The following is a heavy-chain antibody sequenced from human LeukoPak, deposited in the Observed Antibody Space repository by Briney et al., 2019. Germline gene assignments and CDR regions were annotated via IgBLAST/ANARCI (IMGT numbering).Heavy chain of an antibody. CDR2: ISSNGGST. CDR1: GFTFSSCA. V-gene: IGHV3-64D*06. D-gene: IGHD6-19*01. Sequence: GGSLRLSCSASGFTFSSCAMHWVRQAPGKGLEYVSAISSNGGSTYYADSVKGRFTISRDNSKNTLYLQMSSLRAEDTAVYYCVKDRGAVAPDAFDIWGQGTMVTVSS. CDR3: VKDRGAVAPDAFDI. J-gene: IGHJ3*02.